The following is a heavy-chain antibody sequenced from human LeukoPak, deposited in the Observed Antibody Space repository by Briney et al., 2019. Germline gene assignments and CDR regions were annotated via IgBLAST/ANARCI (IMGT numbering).Heavy chain of an antibody. CDR2: ISSNGGST. CDR1: GFTFSRYA. D-gene: IGHD3-10*01. V-gene: IGHV3-64D*06. Sequence: PGGSLTLSCSASGFTFSRYAMHWVRQAPGKGLEYVSAISSNGGSTYYAASVKGRFTISRDNSRNTLHLQMRSLRVEDTAVYYCVKDSSSGSYFDYWGQGTLVTVSS. J-gene: IGHJ4*02. CDR3: VKDSSSGSYFDY.